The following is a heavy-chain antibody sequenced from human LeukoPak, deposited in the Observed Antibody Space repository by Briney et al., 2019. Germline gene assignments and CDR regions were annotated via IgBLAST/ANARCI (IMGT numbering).Heavy chain of an antibody. CDR2: IYYSGST. Sequence: SETLSLTCTVSGGSISGYYWSWIRQPPGKGLEWIGYIYYSGSTNYNPSLKSRVTISVDTSRNQFSLKLSSVTAADTAVYYCARGFYDYWGQGTLVTVSS. CDR1: GGSISGYY. V-gene: IGHV4-59*12. J-gene: IGHJ4*02. CDR3: ARGFYDY.